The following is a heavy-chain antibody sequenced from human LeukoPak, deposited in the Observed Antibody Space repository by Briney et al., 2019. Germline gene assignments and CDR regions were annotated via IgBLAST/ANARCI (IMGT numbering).Heavy chain of an antibody. CDR3: ARGPNWDFDY. J-gene: IGHJ4*02. CDR2: INSDGSST. V-gene: IGHV3-74*01. CDR1: GFTFSSYW. Sequence: PGGSLRLSCAASGFTFSSYWMHWVRQAPGKGLVRVSRINSDGSSTSYADSVKGRFTISRDNAKNTLYLQMNSLRAEDTAVYYCARGPNWDFDYWGQGTLVTVSS. D-gene: IGHD7-27*01.